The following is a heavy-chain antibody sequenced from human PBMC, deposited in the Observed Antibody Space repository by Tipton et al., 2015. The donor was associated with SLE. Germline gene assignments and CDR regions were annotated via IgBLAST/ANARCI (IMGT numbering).Heavy chain of an antibody. CDR1: GYTFTSYG. J-gene: IGHJ6*03. CDR2: ISAYNGNT. CDR3: ARGGGNDCSSTSCYPYYYYMDV. D-gene: IGHD2-2*01. Sequence: QLVQSGAEVKKPGASVKVSCKASGYTFTSYGISWVRQAPGQGLEWMGWISAYNGNTNYAQKLQGRVTMTTGTSTSTAYMELRSLRSDDTAVYYCARGGGNDCSSTSCYPYYYYMDVWGKGTTVTVSS. V-gene: IGHV1-18*01.